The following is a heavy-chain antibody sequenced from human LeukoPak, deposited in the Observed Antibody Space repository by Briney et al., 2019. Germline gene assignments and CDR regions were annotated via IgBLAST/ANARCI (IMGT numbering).Heavy chain of an antibody. Sequence: GGSLRLSCAASGFTFDDYGMSWVRQVAGQGLEWVSGIDWNGASTGYADSVKGRFTISRDNAKKSLYLQMNSLRAVDTALYYCARGSTMVSDYWGQGTLVTVSS. CDR2: IDWNGAST. CDR1: GFTFDDYG. CDR3: ARGSTMVSDY. D-gene: IGHD3-10*01. J-gene: IGHJ4*02. V-gene: IGHV3-20*04.